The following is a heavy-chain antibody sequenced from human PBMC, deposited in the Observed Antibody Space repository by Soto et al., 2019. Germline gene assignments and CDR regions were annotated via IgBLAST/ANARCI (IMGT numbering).Heavy chain of an antibody. CDR2: ISGYNGDT. CDR3: AKNGRHAYHYYRLAF. CDR1: GGTFDNYA. Sequence: ASVKVSCKASGGTFDNYAITWVRQAPGQGLEWMGWISGYNGDTNYAQKVQGRVTMTIDTSTSTAYMELRSLTSDDTAIYYCAKNGRHAYHYYRLAFWGRRTTVTVSS. J-gene: IGHJ6*01. V-gene: IGHV1-18*01. D-gene: IGHD2-8*01.